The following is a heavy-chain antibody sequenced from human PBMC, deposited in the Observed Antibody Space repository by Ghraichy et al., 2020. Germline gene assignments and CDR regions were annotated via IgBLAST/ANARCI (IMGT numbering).Heavy chain of an antibody. D-gene: IGHD4-23*01. J-gene: IGHJ6*02. V-gene: IGHV3-48*02. Sequence: GGSLRLSCVGSGFSIGSYSMNWVRQSPGKGLEWVSYITSTSRFKSYADSVKGRFTISRDNAQNSLSLQMSSLTDEDTAVYYCARGSTVVRFYYYDGMDVWGQGTTVTVSS. CDR1: GFSIGSYS. CDR2: ITSTSRFK. CDR3: ARGSTVVRFYYYDGMDV.